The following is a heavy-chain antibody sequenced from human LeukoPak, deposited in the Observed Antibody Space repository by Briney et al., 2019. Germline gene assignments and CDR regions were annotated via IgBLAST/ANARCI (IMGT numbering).Heavy chain of an antibody. CDR2: IRQDGNQK. J-gene: IGHJ4*02. CDR3: VTNSGKRFYY. Sequence: GGSLRLSCAASGFTFSSYWKSWVRQAPGKGLEYMANIRQDGNQKYYMDSVKGRFTISRDNAKNSLYLEMNSLRAEDTAVYYCVTNSGKRFYYWVQGTMVTVSS. D-gene: IGHD1-1*01. CDR1: GFTFSSYW. V-gene: IGHV3-7*01.